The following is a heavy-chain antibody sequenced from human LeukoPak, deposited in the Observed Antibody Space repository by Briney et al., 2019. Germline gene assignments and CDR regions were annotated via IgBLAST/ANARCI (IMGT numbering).Heavy chain of an antibody. Sequence: PGGSLRLSCAVSGFTFSSYSMNWVRQAPGKGLEWVSSISSSSSYIYYADSVKGRFTISRDNAKNSLYLQMSSLRAEDTAVCYCARKPDGYNLGATNFDYWGQGTLVTVS. J-gene: IGHJ4*02. D-gene: IGHD5-24*01. CDR1: GFTFSSYS. CDR2: ISSSSSYI. CDR3: ARKPDGYNLGATNFDY. V-gene: IGHV3-21*01.